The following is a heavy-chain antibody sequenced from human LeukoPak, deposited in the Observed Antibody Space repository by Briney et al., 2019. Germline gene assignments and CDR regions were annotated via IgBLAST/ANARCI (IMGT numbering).Heavy chain of an antibody. Sequence: GGSLRLSCAASGFTFSSYAMSWVRQAPGKGLEWVSAITGSGSSTYYSVSVRGRFTISRDNSKNTLYLQMNSLRVEDTAVYYCAKSVSAIVYYAMDVWGQGATVTVSS. D-gene: IGHD5/OR15-5a*01. V-gene: IGHV3-23*01. CDR1: GFTFSSYA. CDR3: AKSVSAIVYYAMDV. J-gene: IGHJ6*02. CDR2: ITGSGSST.